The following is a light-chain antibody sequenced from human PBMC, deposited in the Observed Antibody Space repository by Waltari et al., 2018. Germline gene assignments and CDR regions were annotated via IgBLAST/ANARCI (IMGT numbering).Light chain of an antibody. CDR2: DVS. J-gene: IGLJ2*01. V-gene: IGLV2-14*01. CDR1: SSDVGSYNY. CDR3: RSHTSNHVVV. Sequence: QSALTQPASVSGSPGQSITISCTGTSSDVGSYNYVSWYQQHPGKAPKVMIYDVSNRPSGVSNRFSGSKSGNTASLTISGLQAEDEADYYCRSHTSNHVVVFGGGTKLTVL.